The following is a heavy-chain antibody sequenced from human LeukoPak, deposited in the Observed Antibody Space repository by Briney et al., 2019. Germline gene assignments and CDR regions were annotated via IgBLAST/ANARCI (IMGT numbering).Heavy chain of an antibody. Sequence: SETLSLTCTVSSGSISSSSYYWGWIRQPPGKGLEWIGSIYYSGSTYYNPSRKSRVTISVDTSKNQFSLKLSSVTAADTAVYYCARQNSGSYSDDAFDIWGQGTMVTVSS. V-gene: IGHV4-39*01. CDR3: ARQNSGSYSDDAFDI. D-gene: IGHD1-26*01. CDR1: SGSISSSSYY. J-gene: IGHJ3*02. CDR2: IYYSGST.